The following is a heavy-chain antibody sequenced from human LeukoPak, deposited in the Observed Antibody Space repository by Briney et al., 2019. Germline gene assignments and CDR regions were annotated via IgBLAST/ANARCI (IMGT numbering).Heavy chain of an antibody. V-gene: IGHV3-7*01. J-gene: IGHJ4*02. Sequence: PGGSLRLSCAASGFIFNNYWMTWVRQAPGKGLEWVANVKPDESEKYYGDSVKGRFTVSRDNAKNSLYQQMNSLRVEDTGVYYCARVFRIYYGSVGYWGQGTLVTVSS. CDR1: GFIFNNYW. CDR2: VKPDESEK. CDR3: ARVFRIYYGSVGY. D-gene: IGHD3-10*01.